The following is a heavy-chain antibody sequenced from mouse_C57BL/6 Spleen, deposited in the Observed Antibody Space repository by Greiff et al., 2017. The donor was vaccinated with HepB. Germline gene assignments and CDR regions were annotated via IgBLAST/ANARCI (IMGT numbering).Heavy chain of an antibody. Sequence: EVKVEESGGGLVQPGGSMKLSCVASGFTFSNYWMNWVRQSPEKGLEWVAQIRLKSDNYATHYAESVKGRFTISRDDSKSSVYLQMNNLRADDTGIYYCTGTQLRLRGYWGQGTTLTVSS. D-gene: IGHD3-2*02. V-gene: IGHV6-3*01. CDR2: IRLKSDNYAT. CDR3: TGTQLRLRGY. J-gene: IGHJ2*01. CDR1: GFTFSNYW.